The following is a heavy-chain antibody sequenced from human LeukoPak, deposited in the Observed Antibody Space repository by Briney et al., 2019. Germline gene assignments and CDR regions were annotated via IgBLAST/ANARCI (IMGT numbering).Heavy chain of an antibody. CDR2: ISSSSSTI. V-gene: IGHV3-48*01. CDR3: ARGPRGGHFDY. J-gene: IGHJ4*02. CDR1: GFTFSSYS. Sequence: PGGSLRLSCAASGFTFSSYSMNWVRRAPGKGLEWVSYISSSSSTIYYADSVKGRFTISRDNAKNSLYLQMNSLRAEDTAVYYCARGPRGGHFDYWGQGTLVTVSS. D-gene: IGHD3-10*01.